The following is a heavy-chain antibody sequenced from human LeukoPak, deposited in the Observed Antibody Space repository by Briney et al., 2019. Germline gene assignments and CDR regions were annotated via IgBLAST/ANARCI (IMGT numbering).Heavy chain of an antibody. V-gene: IGHV4-4*07. J-gene: IGHJ6*02. CDR1: GGSISSYY. CDR3: ARVDRDYYGMDV. D-gene: IGHD3-10*01. CDR2: IYSRESI. Sequence: SETLSLTCTVSGGSISSYYWSWIRQTAGKGLEWIGRIYSRESIFYNPSLKSRVTVSVDTSKNQFSLKVRSVTAADTAVYYCARVDRDYYGMDVWGQGTTVTVSS.